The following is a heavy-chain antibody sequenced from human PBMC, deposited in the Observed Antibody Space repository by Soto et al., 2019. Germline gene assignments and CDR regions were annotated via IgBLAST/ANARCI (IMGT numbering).Heavy chain of an antibody. CDR1: GGTFSSYA. V-gene: IGHV1-69*13. J-gene: IGHJ4*02. CDR3: ARDSVWYGSGSDPIDY. Sequence: ASVKVSCKASGGTFSSYAISWVRQAPGQGLEWMGGIIPIFGTANYAQKFQGRVTITADESTSTAYMELSSLRSEDTAVYYCARDSVWYGSGSDPIDYWGQGTLVTVSS. CDR2: IIPIFGTA. D-gene: IGHD3-10*01.